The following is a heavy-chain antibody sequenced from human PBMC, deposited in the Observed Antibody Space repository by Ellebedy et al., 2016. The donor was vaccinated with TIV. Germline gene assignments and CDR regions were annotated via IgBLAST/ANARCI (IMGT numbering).Heavy chain of an antibody. CDR3: ARDSASHLRFSYNDY. CDR2: IIGSGDTT. Sequence: GESLKISXTASGFPFSNFALNWVRQAPGQGLEWVAGIIGSGDTTYYADSVRGRFTIIRDNSKNTLFLAMNSLRAEDTAVYYCARDSASHLRFSYNDYWGRGTLITVSS. D-gene: IGHD5-24*01. CDR1: GFPFSNFA. J-gene: IGHJ4*02. V-gene: IGHV3-23*01.